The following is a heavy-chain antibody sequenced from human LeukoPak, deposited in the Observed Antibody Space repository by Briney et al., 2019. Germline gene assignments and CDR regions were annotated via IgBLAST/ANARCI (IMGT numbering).Heavy chain of an antibody. CDR1: GFTFSSYA. D-gene: IGHD5-24*01. CDR3: AKDRWLQGYFDY. CDR2: FSGSGGNT. Sequence: GGSLRLSCAASGFTFSSYAMSWVRQAPGKGLEWVSTFSGSGGNTYYADSVKGRFTISRDNSKKTVYLQMNSLRTEDTAVYYCAKDRWLQGYFDYWGQGTLVTVSS. J-gene: IGHJ4*02. V-gene: IGHV3-23*01.